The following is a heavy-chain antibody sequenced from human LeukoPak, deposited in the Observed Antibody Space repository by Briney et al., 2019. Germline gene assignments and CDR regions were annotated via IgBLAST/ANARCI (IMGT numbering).Heavy chain of an antibody. CDR1: GFSISSSDYY. Sequence: SETLSLTCTVSGFSISSSDYYWSWIRQHPTKGLERIGYISYSGSTYYNPSLKSRVTISVDTSKNHFSLRLSSVTAADTAVYYCARNFDSYNAFDIWGQGTMVTVSS. CDR3: ARNFDSYNAFDI. D-gene: IGHD3-22*01. V-gene: IGHV4-31*03. J-gene: IGHJ3*02. CDR2: ISYSGST.